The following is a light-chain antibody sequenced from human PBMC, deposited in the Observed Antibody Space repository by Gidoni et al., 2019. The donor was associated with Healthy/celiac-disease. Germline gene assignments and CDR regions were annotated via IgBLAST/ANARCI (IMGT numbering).Light chain of an antibody. J-gene: IGKJ2*01. CDR1: QSVLYSSNNKNY. Sequence: DIVMTQSPDSLAVSLGERATINCKSSQSVLYSSNNKNYLAWYQQKPGQPPKLRIYWASTRESGVPYRFSGSGSGTDFTLTISSLQAEDVAVYYCQQYYSTPYTFXQXTKLEIK. CDR2: WAS. CDR3: QQYYSTPYT. V-gene: IGKV4-1*01.